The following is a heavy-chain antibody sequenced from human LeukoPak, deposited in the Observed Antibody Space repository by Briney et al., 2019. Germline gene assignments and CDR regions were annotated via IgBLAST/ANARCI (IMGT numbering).Heavy chain of an antibody. Sequence: SETLSLTCAVYGGSFSGYYWSWIRQPPGKGLEWIGEINHSGSTNYNPSLKSRVTISVDTSKNQFSLKLSSVTAADTAVYYCARGRIAARLRTFDYWGQGTLVTVSS. CDR2: INHSGST. CDR1: GGSFSGYY. CDR3: ARGRIAARLRTFDY. J-gene: IGHJ4*02. D-gene: IGHD6-6*01. V-gene: IGHV4-34*01.